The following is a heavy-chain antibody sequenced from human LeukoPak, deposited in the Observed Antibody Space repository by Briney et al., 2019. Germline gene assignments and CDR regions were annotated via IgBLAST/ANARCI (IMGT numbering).Heavy chain of an antibody. CDR2: ISYDGSNK. J-gene: IGHJ4*02. CDR3: ARVHAEPRAGIVGATEY. D-gene: IGHD1-26*01. V-gene: IGHV3-30-3*01. Sequence: GRSLRLSCAASGFTFSSYAMHWVRQAPGKGLEWVAVISYDGSNKYYADSVKGRFTISRDNSKNTLYLQMNSLRAEDTAVYYCARVHAEPRAGIVGATEYWGQGTLVTVSS. CDR1: GFTFSSYA.